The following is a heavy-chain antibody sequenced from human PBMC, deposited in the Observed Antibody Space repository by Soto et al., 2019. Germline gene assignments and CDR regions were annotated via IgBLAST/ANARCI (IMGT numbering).Heavy chain of an antibody. CDR2: INAYNGNT. Sequence: QVQLVQSGAEVKKPGASVKVSCKPSGYTFTRYAISWVRQAPGQGLEWMGWINAYNGNTHYAQKLQGRVTMTTDTATSTAYMAMRSLSSDDSAVYYCARDVAYGLIDYWGQGTLVTVSS. V-gene: IGHV1-18*01. CDR1: GYTFTRYA. J-gene: IGHJ4*02. CDR3: ARDVAYGLIDY. D-gene: IGHD2-21*01.